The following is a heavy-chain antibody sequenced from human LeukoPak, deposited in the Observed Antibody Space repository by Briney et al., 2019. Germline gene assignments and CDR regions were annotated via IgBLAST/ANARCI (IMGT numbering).Heavy chain of an antibody. D-gene: IGHD2-15*01. CDR2: ISSSSSYI. V-gene: IGHV3-21*01. CDR1: GFTFSSYS. J-gene: IGHJ4*02. CDR3: ARWRETYCSGGSCYKNEEVDY. Sequence: PGGSLRLSCAASGFTFSSYSMNWVRQAPGKGLEWVSSISSSSSYIYYADSVKGRFTISRDNAKNSLYLQMNSLRAEDTAVYYCARWRETYCSGGSCYKNEEVDYWGQGTLVTVSS.